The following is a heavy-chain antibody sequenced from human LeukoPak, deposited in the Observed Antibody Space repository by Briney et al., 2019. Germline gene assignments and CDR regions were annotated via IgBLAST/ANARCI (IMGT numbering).Heavy chain of an antibody. CDR1: GDSVSRSDSY. CDR3: AREKRNVLRYFDERSLPYYMDV. CDR2: IYYSGST. D-gene: IGHD3-9*01. V-gene: IGHV4-61*08. Sequence: SETLSLTCSVSGDSVSRSDSYWSWIRQPPGKGLEWIGYIYYSGSTNYNPSLKSRVAISVDTSKNQFSLKLSSVTAADTAVYYCAREKRNVLRYFDERSLPYYMDVWGKGITVTVSS. J-gene: IGHJ6*03.